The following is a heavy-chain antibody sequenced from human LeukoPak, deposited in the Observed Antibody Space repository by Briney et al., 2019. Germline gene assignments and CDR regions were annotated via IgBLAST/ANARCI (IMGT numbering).Heavy chain of an antibody. CDR1: GFTFSNAW. V-gene: IGHV3-15*01. J-gene: IGHJ4*02. D-gene: IGHD2-2*01. Sequence: GGSLRLSCVASGFTFSNAWMNWLRQAPGKGLEWVGRIKSKTDGGTTEYAAPVKGRFTISRDDSENTLYLQVNSLKSEDTAVYYCTTGHPRNALVFDYWGQGTLVTVSS. CDR2: IKSKTDGGTT. CDR3: TTGHPRNALVFDY.